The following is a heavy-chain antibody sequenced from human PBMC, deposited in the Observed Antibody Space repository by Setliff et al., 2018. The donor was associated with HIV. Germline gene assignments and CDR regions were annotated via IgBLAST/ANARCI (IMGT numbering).Heavy chain of an antibody. CDR1: GYSFTSYG. V-gene: IGHV1-18*01. Sequence: WASVKVSCKASGYSFTSYGVSWVRQAPGQGLEWMGWISAYNVNTNYAQKFQGRVTITPDKSTSTAYMELSRLRSDDTAVHYCARGMDYYDTSGYYQYYFDYWGQGTLVTVSS. D-gene: IGHD3-22*01. J-gene: IGHJ4*02. CDR3: ARGMDYYDTSGYYQYYFDY. CDR2: ISAYNVNT.